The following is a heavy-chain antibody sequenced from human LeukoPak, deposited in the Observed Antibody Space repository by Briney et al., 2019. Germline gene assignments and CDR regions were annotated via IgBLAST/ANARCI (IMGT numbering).Heavy chain of an antibody. J-gene: IGHJ6*02. V-gene: IGHV3-23*01. CDR3: ARARPWDSSRSYYFGMDV. CDR1: GFTFSSYA. D-gene: IGHD3-22*01. Sequence: PGGSLRLSCEASGFTFSSYAIRWVRQAPGTGLEWVSYIPGSGGATYYADSVRGRFSISRDSSKNTVYLQMNSLRDEDTAVYYCARARPWDSSRSYYFGMDVWGHGTTVTVSS. CDR2: IPGSGGAT.